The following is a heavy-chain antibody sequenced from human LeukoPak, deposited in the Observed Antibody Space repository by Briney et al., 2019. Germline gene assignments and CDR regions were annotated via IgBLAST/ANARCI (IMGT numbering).Heavy chain of an antibody. Sequence: GGSLRLSCAASGFTFSSYELNWVRQAPGKGLEWVSYISSSGSTIYYADSVKGRFTISRDNAKNSLYLQMNSLSAEDTAVYYCAELGITMIGGVWGKGTTVTISS. CDR3: AELGITMIGGV. CDR1: GFTFSSYE. J-gene: IGHJ6*04. V-gene: IGHV3-48*03. CDR2: ISSSGSTI. D-gene: IGHD3-10*02.